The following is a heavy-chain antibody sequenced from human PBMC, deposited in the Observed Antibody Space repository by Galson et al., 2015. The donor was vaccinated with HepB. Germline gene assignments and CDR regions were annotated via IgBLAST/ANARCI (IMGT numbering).Heavy chain of an antibody. J-gene: IGHJ6*03. V-gene: IGHV6-1*01. D-gene: IGHD3-22*01. CDR3: AREGFTTSNYYYYMDV. CDR2: TSYRSKWYN. Sequence: CAISGDSVSSNSAAWNWIRQSPSRGLEWLGRTSYRSKWYNDYAESVKSRISINPDTSKNQFSLQLNSVTPEDTAVYYCAREGFTTSNYYYYMDVWGKGTTVTVSS. CDR1: GDSVSSNSAA.